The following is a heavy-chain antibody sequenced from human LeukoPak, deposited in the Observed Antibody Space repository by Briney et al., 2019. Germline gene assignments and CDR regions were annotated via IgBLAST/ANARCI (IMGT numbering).Heavy chain of an antibody. CDR1: GGSISSNNW. V-gene: IGHV4-4*02. J-gene: IGHJ4*02. Sequence: SETLSLTCAVSGGSISSNNWWGWVRQPPGKGLEWIGYIYHSGSTYYNPSLKSRVTISVDRSKNQFSLKLSSVTAADTAVYYCARGTRSFDYWGQGTLVTVSS. D-gene: IGHD1-1*01. CDR3: ARGTRSFDY. CDR2: IYHSGST.